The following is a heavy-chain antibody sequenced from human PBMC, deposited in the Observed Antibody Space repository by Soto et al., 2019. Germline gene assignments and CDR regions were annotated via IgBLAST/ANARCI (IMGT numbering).Heavy chain of an antibody. CDR3: ARLLGPAQFDS. D-gene: IGHD2-2*01. CDR2: IKQDGSEK. J-gene: IGHJ4*02. Sequence: EVQLVESGGGLVQPGGSLRLSCAASGFTFSSYWMSWVRQAPGKGLEWVADIKQDGSEKNYMDSMKGRFTISRDNAENSLHLQMSSLRAEDTAVYYCARLLGPAQFDSWGQGTLVTVSS. CDR1: GFTFSSYW. V-gene: IGHV3-7*01.